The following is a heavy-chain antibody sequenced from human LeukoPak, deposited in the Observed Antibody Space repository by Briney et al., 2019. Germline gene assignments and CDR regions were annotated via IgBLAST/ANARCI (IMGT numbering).Heavy chain of an antibody. CDR3: ARDLIYYYDSSGYHIFDY. J-gene: IGHJ4*02. V-gene: IGHV1-18*01. Sequence: ASVKVSCKASGYTFTSYGISWVRQAPGQGLEWMGWISAYNGNTNYAQKLQGRVTMTTDTSTSTAYMELRSLRSDDTAVYYCARDLIYYYDSSGYHIFDYWGQGTLVTVSS. CDR1: GYTFTSYG. CDR2: ISAYNGNT. D-gene: IGHD3-22*01.